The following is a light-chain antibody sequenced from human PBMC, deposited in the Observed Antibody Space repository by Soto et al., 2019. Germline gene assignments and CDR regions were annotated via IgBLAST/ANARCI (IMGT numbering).Light chain of an antibody. Sequence: EIVLTQSPPTLSFSPGERATLSCRASQSISKYLAWYQQKPGQAPRLLIYDASNRATGIPARFSGSGSGTDFTLTISSLEPEDFAVYYCQQRSNWRGTFGGGTTVEI. CDR1: QSISKY. V-gene: IGKV3-11*01. CDR3: QQRSNWRGT. CDR2: DAS. J-gene: IGKJ4*01.